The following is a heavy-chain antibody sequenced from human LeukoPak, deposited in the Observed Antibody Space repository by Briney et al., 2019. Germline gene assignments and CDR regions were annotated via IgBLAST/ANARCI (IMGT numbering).Heavy chain of an antibody. D-gene: IGHD5-24*01. CDR3: ARGEGGYNYAF. CDR1: GYSFTSYW. V-gene: IGHV5-51*01. CDR2: INPADSDT. Sequence: PGESLKISCKASGYSFTSYWIAWVRQIPGKGLESMGIINPADSDTRYSLSVQGQVTISADRSITTAYLQWSSLKASDTAIYYCARGEGGYNYAFWGQGTLVSVSS. J-gene: IGHJ4*02.